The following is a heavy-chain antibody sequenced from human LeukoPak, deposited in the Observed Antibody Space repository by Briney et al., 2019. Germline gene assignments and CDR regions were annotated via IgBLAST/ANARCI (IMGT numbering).Heavy chain of an antibody. D-gene: IGHD3-9*01. CDR1: GDSISSGDYY. V-gene: IGHV4-61*08. J-gene: IGHJ3*02. CDR2: IYYSGST. CDR3: ARVGPYDILTGFKRAFDI. Sequence: PSETLSLTCTVSGDSISSGDYYWSWIRQPPGKGLEWIGYIYYSGSTNYNPSLKSRVTISVDTSKNQFSLKLSSVTAADTAVYYCARVGPYDILTGFKRAFDIWGQGTMVTVSS.